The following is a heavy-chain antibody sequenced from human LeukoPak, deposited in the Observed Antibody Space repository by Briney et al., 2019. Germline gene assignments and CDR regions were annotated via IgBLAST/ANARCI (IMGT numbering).Heavy chain of an antibody. CDR3: AKGYSSSWLYYFDY. CDR2: ISWNSGSI. CDR1: GFTFDDYA. Sequence: GGSLRLSCAASGFTFDDYAMHWVRQAPGKGLEWVPGISWNSGSIGYADSVKGRFTISRDNAKNSLYLQMNSLRAEDTALYYCAKGYSSSWLYYFDYWGQGTLVTVSS. J-gene: IGHJ4*02. V-gene: IGHV3-9*01. D-gene: IGHD6-13*01.